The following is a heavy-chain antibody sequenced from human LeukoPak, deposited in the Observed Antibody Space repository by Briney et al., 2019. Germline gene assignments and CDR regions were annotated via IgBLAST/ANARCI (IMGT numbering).Heavy chain of an antibody. J-gene: IGHJ5*02. V-gene: IGHV4-39*01. CDR1: GGSISSSSHY. CDR2: IYYSGST. CDR3: ARQEQWPELQA. Sequence: SETLSLTCTVSGGSISSSSHYWGWIRQPPGKGLEWIGSIYYSGSTYYNPSLKSRVTISVDTSKNQFSLKLSSVTAADTAVYYCARQEQWPELQAWGQGTLVTVSS. D-gene: IGHD6-19*01.